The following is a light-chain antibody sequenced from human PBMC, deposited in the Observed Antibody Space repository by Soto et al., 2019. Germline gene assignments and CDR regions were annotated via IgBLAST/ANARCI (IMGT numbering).Light chain of an antibody. Sequence: QSALTQPASVSLSPGQSITISCTGTSSDVGSYNYVSWYQLHPGKAPKLMIYEVSNRPSGVSNRFSGSKPGDTASLTISGLQAEDEADYYCSSYTTRTTLYVFGTGTKVTVL. CDR2: EVS. J-gene: IGLJ1*01. V-gene: IGLV2-14*01. CDR1: SSDVGSYNY. CDR3: SSYTTRTTLYV.